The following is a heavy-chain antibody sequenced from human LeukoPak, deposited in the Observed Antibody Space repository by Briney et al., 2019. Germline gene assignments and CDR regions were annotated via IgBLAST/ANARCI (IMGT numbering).Heavy chain of an antibody. V-gene: IGHV5-51*01. CDR1: GYSFTSYW. J-gene: IGHJ4*02. Sequence: GESLKISCKGSGYSFTSYWIGWVRQMPGKGLEWMGTMYPDDSHTRYSPSFEGHVTMSADNSITTAYLQWSSLKASDTAIYYCARRLAGGYFDYWGQGALVIVSS. CDR3: ARRLAGGYFDY. D-gene: IGHD3-16*01. CDR2: MYPDDSHT.